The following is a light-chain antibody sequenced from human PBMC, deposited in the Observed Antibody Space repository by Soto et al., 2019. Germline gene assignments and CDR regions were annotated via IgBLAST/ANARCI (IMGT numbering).Light chain of an antibody. J-gene: IGKJ5*01. CDR1: QSLLYNNTYHY. Sequence: EIVRTQSPLTLPVTPGEPASISCRSSQSLLYNNTYHYLDWYVQKPGQSPQLLIYFGSNRAPGVPDRFSGSGSGTDFTLKINRVEAEDVGVYYCMQGTHWPITFGQGTRLETK. CDR3: MQGTHWPIT. V-gene: IGKV2-28*01. CDR2: FGS.